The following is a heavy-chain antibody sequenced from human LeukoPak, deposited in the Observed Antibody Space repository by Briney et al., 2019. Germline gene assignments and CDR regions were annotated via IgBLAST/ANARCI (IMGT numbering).Heavy chain of an antibody. J-gene: IGHJ3*02. CDR1: GGPISSYY. Sequence: PSETLSLTCTVSGGPISSYYWSWIRQPPGKGLEWIGYIYYSGSTNYNPSLKSRVTISVDTSKNQFSLKLSSVTAADTAVYYCARAVGPESISAFDIWGQGTMVTVSS. D-gene: IGHD1-26*01. V-gene: IGHV4-59*01. CDR2: IYYSGST. CDR3: ARAVGPESISAFDI.